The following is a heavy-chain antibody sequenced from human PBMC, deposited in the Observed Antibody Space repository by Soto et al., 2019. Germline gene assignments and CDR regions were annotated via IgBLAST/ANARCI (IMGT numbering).Heavy chain of an antibody. V-gene: IGHV3-21*01. D-gene: IGHD6-13*01. CDR1: GFTFSSYS. J-gene: IGHJ6*02. CDR2: ISSSSSYI. Sequence: GGSPRLSCTASGFTFSSYSMNWVRQAPGKGLEWVSSISSSSSYIYYADSVKGRFTISRDNAKNSLYLQMNSLRAEDTAVYYCARASRGAAAGTPSGMDVWGQGTTVTVSS. CDR3: ARASRGAAAGTPSGMDV.